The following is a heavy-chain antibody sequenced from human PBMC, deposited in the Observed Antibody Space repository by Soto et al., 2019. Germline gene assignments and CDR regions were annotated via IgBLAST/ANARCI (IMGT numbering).Heavy chain of an antibody. CDR1: GGPISSYY. CDR2: IYDSGST. V-gene: IGHV4-59*01. Sequence: PSETLSLTCTVSGGPISSYYWSWIRQPPGKGLEWIGYIYDSGSTSYNPSLRSRLTISVDTSKNQFSLKLSSVTAADTAVYYCARTAAAYNWFDPWGQGTLVTVSS. D-gene: IGHD6-13*01. CDR3: ARTAAAYNWFDP. J-gene: IGHJ5*02.